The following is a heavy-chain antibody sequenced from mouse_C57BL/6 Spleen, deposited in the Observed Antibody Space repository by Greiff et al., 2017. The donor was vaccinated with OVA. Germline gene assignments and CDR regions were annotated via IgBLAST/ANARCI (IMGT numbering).Heavy chain of an antibody. CDR2: ISDGGSYT. CDR3: ARGRWFAY. V-gene: IGHV5-4*01. CDR1: GFTFSSYA. J-gene: IGHJ3*01. Sequence: EVQVVESGGGLVKPGGSLKLSCAASGFTFSSYAMSWVRQTPEKRLAWVATISDGGSYTYYPATVKGRFTISRDTAKNNLYLQMSHLKSEDTAMYYCARGRWFAYWGQGTLVTVSA.